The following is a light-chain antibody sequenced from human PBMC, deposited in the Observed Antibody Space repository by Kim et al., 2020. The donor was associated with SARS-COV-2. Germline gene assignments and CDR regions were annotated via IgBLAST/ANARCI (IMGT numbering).Light chain of an antibody. Sequence: GQSVTITCTRTSNDVGGYNYVSWYQQHPGKAPKLMIYEVSKRPSGVPDRFSGSKSGNTASLTVSGLQAEDEADYYCSSYAGSNNVVFGGGTQLTVL. CDR3: SSYAGSNNVV. CDR1: SNDVGGYNY. J-gene: IGLJ2*01. CDR2: EVS. V-gene: IGLV2-8*01.